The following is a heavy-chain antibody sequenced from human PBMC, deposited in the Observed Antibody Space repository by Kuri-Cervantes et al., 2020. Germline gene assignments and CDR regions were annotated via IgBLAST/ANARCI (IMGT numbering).Heavy chain of an antibody. CDR1: GYTFTSYA. Sequence: SVKVSCKASGYTFTSYAMHWVRQAPGQGLEWMGGIIPIFGTANYAQKFQGRVTITADESTSTAYMELSSLRSEDTAVYYCAKHSPYCSGGSCYHDAFDIWGQGTMVTVSS. CDR2: IIPIFGTA. V-gene: IGHV1-69*13. D-gene: IGHD2-15*01. CDR3: AKHSPYCSGGSCYHDAFDI. J-gene: IGHJ3*02.